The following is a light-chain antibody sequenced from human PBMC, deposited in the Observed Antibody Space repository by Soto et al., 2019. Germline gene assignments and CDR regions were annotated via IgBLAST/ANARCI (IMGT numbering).Light chain of an antibody. J-gene: IGKJ1*01. V-gene: IGKV3-15*01. Sequence: IVMTQSPATLSVSPWERATLSCRASQGVSTKLAWYQQKPGQAPRLLIFDASARATGIPARFSGSGSGTDFTLTVSGLQSEVFAVYYCPQHNNWPCRLGQGTKVDI. CDR1: QGVSTK. CDR2: DAS. CDR3: PQHNNWPCR.